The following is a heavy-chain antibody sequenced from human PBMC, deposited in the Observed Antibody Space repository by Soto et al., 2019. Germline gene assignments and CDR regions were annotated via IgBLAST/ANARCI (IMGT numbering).Heavy chain of an antibody. Sequence: ETLSLTCAVYGGSLIGYYWSWIRQPPGKGLEWIGEINHSGSTNYNPSLKSRVTISVDTSKNQFSLKLSSVTAADTAVYYCARGKNYYDMPYGMDVWGQGTTVTVSS. D-gene: IGHD3-3*01. V-gene: IGHV4-34*01. CDR2: INHSGST. J-gene: IGHJ6*02. CDR3: ARGKNYYDMPYGMDV. CDR1: GGSLIGYY.